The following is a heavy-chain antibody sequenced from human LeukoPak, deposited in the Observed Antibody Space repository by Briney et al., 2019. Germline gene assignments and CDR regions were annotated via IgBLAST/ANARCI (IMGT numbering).Heavy chain of an antibody. Sequence: GGSLRLSCAASGFTFSSYGMHWVRQAPGKGLEWVAVIWYDGSNKYYADSVKGRFTISRDNSKNTLYLQMNSLRAEDTAEYYCARDRGQWLVLDAFDIWGQGTMVTVSS. CDR2: IWYDGSNK. D-gene: IGHD6-19*01. J-gene: IGHJ3*02. V-gene: IGHV3-33*01. CDR1: GFTFSSYG. CDR3: ARDRGQWLVLDAFDI.